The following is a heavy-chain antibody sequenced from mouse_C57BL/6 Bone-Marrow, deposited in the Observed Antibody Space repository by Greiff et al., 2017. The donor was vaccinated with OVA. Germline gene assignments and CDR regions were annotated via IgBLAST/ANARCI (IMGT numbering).Heavy chain of an antibody. CDR1: GYTFTSYG. CDR3: ARWITTVWYFDV. CDR2: IYPRSGNT. J-gene: IGHJ1*03. Sequence: QVQLQQSGAELARPGASVKLSCKASGYTFTSYGISWVKQRPGQGLEWIGEIYPRSGNTYYNEKFKGKATLTADKSSSTAYMELRSLTSEDSAVYFCARWITTVWYFDVWGTGTTVTVSS. V-gene: IGHV1-81*01. D-gene: IGHD1-1*01.